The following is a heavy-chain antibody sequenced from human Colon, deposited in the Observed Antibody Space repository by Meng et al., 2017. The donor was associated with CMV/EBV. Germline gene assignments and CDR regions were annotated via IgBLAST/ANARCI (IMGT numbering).Heavy chain of an antibody. CDR1: GGSISSYY. CDR2: IYYSGST. Sequence: GSLRLSCTVSGGSISSYYWSWIRQPPGKGLEWIGYIYYSGSTNYNPSLKSRVTISVDTSKKQFSLNLNSVTPADTAVYYCARRSVTGPPGSFFDPWGQGTLVTVSS. J-gene: IGHJ5*02. CDR3: ARRSVTGPPGSFFDP. D-gene: IGHD3-10*01. V-gene: IGHV4-59*01.